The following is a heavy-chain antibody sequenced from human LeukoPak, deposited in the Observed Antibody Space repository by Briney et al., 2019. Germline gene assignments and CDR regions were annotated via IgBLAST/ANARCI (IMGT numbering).Heavy chain of an antibody. D-gene: IGHD2-2*01. Sequence: PGGSLRLSCAASGFTFSVYWMTWVRQPPGKGLEWVSTIDGIGETTDYAASVRGRVTIPRDHSKNALYLQMNRLKAKDPALYDCARTYCSSTSCPQSFYYYYSYLDVWGKGTTVTVSS. CDR2: IDGIGETT. V-gene: IGHV3-23*01. CDR3: ARTYCSSTSCPQSFYYYYSYLDV. CDR1: GFTFSVYW. J-gene: IGHJ6*03.